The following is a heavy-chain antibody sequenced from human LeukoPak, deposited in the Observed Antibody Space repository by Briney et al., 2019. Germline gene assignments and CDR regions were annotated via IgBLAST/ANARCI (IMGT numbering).Heavy chain of an antibody. CDR2: IQSKTYGEGT. J-gene: IGHJ4*02. D-gene: IGHD2-2*01. CDR3: TASDHLYCSSSSCHFDY. CDR1: GLSFGDYG. Sequence: PGGSLRLSCTPSGLSFGDYGMSWVRQAPGKGLECVSFIQSKTYGEGTMYAAAVRGRFPISREDSRSTAYLHMNSLKTEDTAVYYCTASDHLYCSSSSCHFDYWGQGTLVTVAS. V-gene: IGHV3-49*04.